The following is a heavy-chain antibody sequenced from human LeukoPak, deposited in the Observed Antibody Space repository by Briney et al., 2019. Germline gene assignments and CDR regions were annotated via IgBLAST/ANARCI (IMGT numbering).Heavy chain of an antibody. Sequence: SETLSLTCTVSGGSISSYYWSWIRQPPGKGLEWIGYIYYSGSANYNPSLKSRVTISVDTSKNQFSLKLSSVTAADTAVYYCARGTVTLYYYYGMDVWGQGTTVTVSS. V-gene: IGHV4-59*01. J-gene: IGHJ6*02. CDR2: IYYSGSA. D-gene: IGHD4-11*01. CDR1: GGSISSYY. CDR3: ARGTVTLYYYYGMDV.